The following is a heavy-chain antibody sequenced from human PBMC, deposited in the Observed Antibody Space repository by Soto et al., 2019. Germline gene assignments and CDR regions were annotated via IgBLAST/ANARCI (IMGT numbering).Heavy chain of an antibody. D-gene: IGHD3-22*01. CDR3: ARRYYDSSGYFWWFDP. V-gene: IGHV4-59*08. J-gene: IGHJ5*02. Sequence: SETLSLTCTVSGGSISSYYWSWIRQPPGKGLEWIGYIYYSGSTNYNPSPKSRVTISVDTSKNQFSLKLSSVTAADTAVYYCARRYYDSSGYFWWFDPWGQGTLVTVSS. CDR1: GGSISSYY. CDR2: IYYSGST.